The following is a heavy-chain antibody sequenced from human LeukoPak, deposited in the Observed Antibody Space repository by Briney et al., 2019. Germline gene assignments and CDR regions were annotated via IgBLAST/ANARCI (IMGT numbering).Heavy chain of an antibody. J-gene: IGHJ5*02. Sequence: ASVKVSCKASGYTFTSYDINWVRQATGQGLEWMGWMNPNSGNTGYAQKFQGRVTMTRDTSISTAYMELSRLRSDDTAVYYCARDMVTMVRGVIDDNWFDPWGQGTLVTVSS. D-gene: IGHD3-10*01. CDR3: ARDMVTMVRGVIDDNWFDP. CDR1: GYTFTSYD. CDR2: MNPNSGNT. V-gene: IGHV1-8*01.